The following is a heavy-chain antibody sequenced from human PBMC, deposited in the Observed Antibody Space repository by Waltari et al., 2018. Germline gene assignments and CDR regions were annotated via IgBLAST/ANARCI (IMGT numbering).Heavy chain of an antibody. Sequence: QVQLVQSGAEVTEPGASLKVSCKASGYTFRTSDLHWVRQATGQGLEWMGWMNPNSGNTGYAPKFQGRVTMTRDTSISTAYMELSSLRSDDTAVYYCARGSRLGSGTFFPTATDNWAQGTPVTVSS. D-gene: IGHD3-10*01. CDR3: ARGSRLGSGTFFPTATDN. V-gene: IGHV1-8*01. CDR1: GYTFRTSD. J-gene: IGHJ4*02. CDR2: MNPNSGNT.